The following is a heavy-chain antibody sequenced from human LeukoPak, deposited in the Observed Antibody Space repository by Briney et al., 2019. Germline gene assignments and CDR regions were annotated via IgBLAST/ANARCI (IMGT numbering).Heavy chain of an antibody. J-gene: IGHJ4*02. CDR1: GYIFYDHY. CDR3: ARAVMVRGARPDY. D-gene: IGHD3-10*01. Sequence: ASVKVSCKASGYIFYDHYTYWVRQAPGQGLQWMGWINPKTAGTHYAQGFQGRVTMTRDTSSNTAYMELNRLRSDDTAMYYCARAVMVRGARPDYWGQGTLVSVSS. CDR2: INPKTAGT. V-gene: IGHV1-2*02.